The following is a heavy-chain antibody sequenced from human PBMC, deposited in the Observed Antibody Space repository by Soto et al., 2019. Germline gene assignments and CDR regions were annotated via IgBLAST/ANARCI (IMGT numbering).Heavy chain of an antibody. V-gene: IGHV4-31*03. J-gene: IGHJ4*02. CDR3: ERESPVGATNFGY. CDR2: IYYSGST. D-gene: IGHD1-26*01. Sequence: SETLSLTCTVSGGSISSGGYYWSWIRQHPGKGLEWIGYIYYSGSTYYNPSLKSRVTISVDTSKNQFSLKLSPVTAADTAVYYCERESPVGATNFGYWGQGTLVTVSS. CDR1: GGSISSGGYY.